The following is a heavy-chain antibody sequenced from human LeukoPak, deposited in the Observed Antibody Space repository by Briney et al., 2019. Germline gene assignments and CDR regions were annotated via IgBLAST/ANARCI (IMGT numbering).Heavy chain of an antibody. D-gene: IGHD1-26*01. CDR2: IHPKNLVT. J-gene: IGHJ4*02. CDR3: ARGTKDILGPVDF. Sequence: ASVKVSCKASGYTFTDYYIHWVRQAPGQGLEWMGRIHPKNLVTNFDQKFQGRVTLTRDTSISTAYMDLSRLRSDDTALYYCARGTKDILGPVDFWGQGTLVTVSS. CDR1: GYTFTDYY. V-gene: IGHV1-2*06.